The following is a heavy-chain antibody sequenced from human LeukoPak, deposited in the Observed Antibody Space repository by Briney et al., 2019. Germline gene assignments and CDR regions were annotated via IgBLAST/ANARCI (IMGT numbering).Heavy chain of an antibody. D-gene: IGHD3-3*01. V-gene: IGHV3-20*04. J-gene: IGHJ6*03. CDR2: TNWDGAST. CDR1: GFRFDDYG. CDR3: ARGGGWDTIFRVVQYMDV. Sequence: GGSLRLSCAASGFRFDDYGMSWVRHVPGKGLEWVSGTNWDGASTGYADSVKGRFTISRDNAKNTLYLQMNSLRAEDTAIYYCARGGGWDTIFRVVQYMDVWGKGTTVTVSS.